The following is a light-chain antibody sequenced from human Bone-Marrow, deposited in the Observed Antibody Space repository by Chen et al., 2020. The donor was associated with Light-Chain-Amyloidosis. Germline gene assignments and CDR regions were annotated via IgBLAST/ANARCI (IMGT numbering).Light chain of an antibody. CDR3: QVWDRSSDRPV. V-gene: IGLV3-1*01. J-gene: IGLJ3*02. CDR2: QDS. CDR1: KLGDKY. Sequence: SYELTQPPSVSVSPGQTASITCSGDKLGDKYACWYQQKPGQSHVLVIYQDSKRPSGIPERFSGSNSGNTATLTISGTQAMDEADYYCQVWDRSSDRPVFGGGTKLTVL.